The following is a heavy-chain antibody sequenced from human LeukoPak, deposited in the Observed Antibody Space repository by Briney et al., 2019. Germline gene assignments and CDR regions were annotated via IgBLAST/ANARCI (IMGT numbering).Heavy chain of an antibody. J-gene: IGHJ4*02. CDR2: ISYDGSNK. D-gene: IGHD3-22*01. V-gene: IGHV3-30*04. CDR3: ARVRNYYDSSGYYLGY. Sequence: SCKASGGTFSSYAMHWVRQAPGKGLEWVAVISYDGSNKYYADSVKGRFTISRDNSKNTLYLQMNSLRAEDTAVYYCARVRNYYDSSGYYLGYWGQGTLVTVSS. CDR1: GGTFSSYA.